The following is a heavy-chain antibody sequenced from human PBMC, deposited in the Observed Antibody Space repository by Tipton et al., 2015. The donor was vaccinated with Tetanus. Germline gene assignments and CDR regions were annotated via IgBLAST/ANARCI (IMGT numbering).Heavy chain of an antibody. CDR3: ARGIGDATSFDY. CDR2: IYYSGST. CDR1: GGSISSGGYY. V-gene: IGHV4-31*03. Sequence: TLSLTCTVSGGSISSGGYYWSWIRQHPGKGLEWIGYIYYSGSTYYNPSLKSRVTISVDTSKNQFSLKLSSVTAADTAVYYCARGIGDATSFDYWGQGTLVTVSS. D-gene: IGHD2-21*02. J-gene: IGHJ4*02.